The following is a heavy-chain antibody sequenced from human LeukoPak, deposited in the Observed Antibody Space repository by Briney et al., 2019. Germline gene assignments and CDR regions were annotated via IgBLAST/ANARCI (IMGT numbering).Heavy chain of an antibody. Sequence: GGSLRLSCAVSGFTFSSYWMHWVRQAPGKGLVWVSLIRTDESSTTYADSVKGRFTIPRDNAKNTLYLQMNSLRAEDTAVYYCARERFGHAYYWGQGTLVTVSS. V-gene: IGHV3-74*01. CDR2: IRTDESST. CDR3: ARERFGHAYY. J-gene: IGHJ4*02. CDR1: GFTFSSYW. D-gene: IGHD3-10*01.